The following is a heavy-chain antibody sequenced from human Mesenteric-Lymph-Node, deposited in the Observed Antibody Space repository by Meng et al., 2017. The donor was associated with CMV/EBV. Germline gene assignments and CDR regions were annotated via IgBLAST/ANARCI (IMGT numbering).Heavy chain of an antibody. CDR1: GYTFIAYF. Sequence: ASVKVSCKASGYTFIAYFIHWVRQVPGQGLEWMGWINPNKDATYYAQNFRGRVAMTRDTSINTAYMELSRLASDDTAVYYCVRDPEQLGVLFDYWGQGTLVTVSS. V-gene: IGHV1-2*02. D-gene: IGHD3-16*01. J-gene: IGHJ4*02. CDR3: VRDPEQLGVLFDY. CDR2: INPNKDAT.